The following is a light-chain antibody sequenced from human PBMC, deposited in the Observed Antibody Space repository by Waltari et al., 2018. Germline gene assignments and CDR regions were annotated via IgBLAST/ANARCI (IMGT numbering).Light chain of an antibody. CDR2: EGS. V-gene: IGLV2-23*01. CDR1: SSDVGSYNL. CDR3: CSYAGSHVV. J-gene: IGLJ2*01. Sequence: QSALTQPASVSGSPGQSITISCTGTSSDVGSYNLVSWYQQHPGKAPKLMIYEGSKRPAGVSNLFSGSKSGNPASLTISGLQAEDEADYYCCSYAGSHVVFGGGTKLTVL.